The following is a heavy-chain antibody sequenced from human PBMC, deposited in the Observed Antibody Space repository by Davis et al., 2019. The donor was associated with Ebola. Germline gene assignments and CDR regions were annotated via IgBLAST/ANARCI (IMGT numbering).Heavy chain of an antibody. CDR3: ATVAYYDIFYYYGMDV. D-gene: IGHD3-9*01. J-gene: IGHJ6*04. CDR2: IWYDGSNK. Sequence: GGSLRLSCAASGFTFSSYWMSWVRQAPGKGLEWVAVIWYDGSNKYYADSVKGRFTISRDNAKNSLYLQMNSLRDEDTAVYYCATVAYYDIFYYYGMDVWGKGTTVTVSS. V-gene: IGHV3-33*08. CDR1: GFTFSSYW.